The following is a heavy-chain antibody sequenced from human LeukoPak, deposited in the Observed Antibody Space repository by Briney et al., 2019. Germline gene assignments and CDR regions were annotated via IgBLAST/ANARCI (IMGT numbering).Heavy chain of an antibody. Sequence: ATVKVSCKASGYTFTGYYMHWVRQAPGQGLEWMGIINPSGGSTSYAQKFQGRVTMTRDMSTSTVYMELSSLRSEDAAVYYCARDDNYYDSSGYQTYFDYWGQGTLVTVSS. CDR2: INPSGGST. J-gene: IGHJ4*02. CDR1: GYTFTGYY. D-gene: IGHD3-22*01. CDR3: ARDDNYYDSSGYQTYFDY. V-gene: IGHV1-46*01.